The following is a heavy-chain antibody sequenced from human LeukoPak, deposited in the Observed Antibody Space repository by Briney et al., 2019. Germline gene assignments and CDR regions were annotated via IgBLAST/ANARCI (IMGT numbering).Heavy chain of an antibody. J-gene: IGHJ5*02. CDR3: ARDLGTVTTSRLFDP. V-gene: IGHV1-69*05. Sequence: SVKVSCKASGGTFSSYAISWVRQAPGQGLEWMGGIIPIFGTANYAQKFQGRVTITTDESTSTAYMELSSLRSEDTAVYYCARDLGTVTTSRLFDPWGQGTLVTVSS. CDR2: IIPIFGTA. D-gene: IGHD4-11*01. CDR1: GGTFSSYA.